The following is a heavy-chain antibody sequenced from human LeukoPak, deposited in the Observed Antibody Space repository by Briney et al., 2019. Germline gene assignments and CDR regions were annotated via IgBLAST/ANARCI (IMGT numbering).Heavy chain of an antibody. V-gene: IGHV3-21*01. CDR2: ISSSSSYI. CDR1: GFTFSSYS. D-gene: IGHD1-26*01. Sequence: PGGSLRLSCAASGFTFSSYSMNWVRQAPGKGLEWVSSISSSSSYIYYADSVKGRFTISRDNSKNTLYLQMNSLRAEDTAVYYCARDLYRCKVGAKHCHDAFDIWGQGTMVTVSS. J-gene: IGHJ3*02. CDR3: ARDLYRCKVGAKHCHDAFDI.